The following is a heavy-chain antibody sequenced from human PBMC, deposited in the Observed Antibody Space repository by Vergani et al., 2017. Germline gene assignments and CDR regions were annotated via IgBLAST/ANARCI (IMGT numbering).Heavy chain of an antibody. V-gene: IGHV4-59*01. CDR2: IYYSGST. D-gene: IGHD3-3*01. Sequence: QVQLQESGPGLVKPSETLSLTCTVSGGSISSYYWSWIRQPPGKGLEWIGYIYYSGSTNYNPSLKSRVTISVDTSKNQFSLKLSSVTAADTAVYYCARGGSYDFWSGYHDDYYYYYMDVWGKGTTVTVSS. CDR1: GGSISSYY. CDR3: ARGGSYDFWSGYHDDYYYYYMDV. J-gene: IGHJ6*03.